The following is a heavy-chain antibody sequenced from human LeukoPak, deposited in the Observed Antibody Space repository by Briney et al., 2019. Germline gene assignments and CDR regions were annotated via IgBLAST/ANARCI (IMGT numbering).Heavy chain of an antibody. D-gene: IGHD5-18*01. V-gene: IGHV4-34*01. CDR2: INHSGST. CDR1: GFTFSSYA. CDR3: ASRIIDVDTAMVCAWFDP. Sequence: NSGGSLRLSCAASGFTFSSYAMSWVRQPPGKGLEWIGEINHSGSTNYNPSLKSRVTISVDTSKNQFSLKLSSVTAADTAVYYCASRIIDVDTAMVCAWFDPWGQGTLVTVSS. J-gene: IGHJ5*02.